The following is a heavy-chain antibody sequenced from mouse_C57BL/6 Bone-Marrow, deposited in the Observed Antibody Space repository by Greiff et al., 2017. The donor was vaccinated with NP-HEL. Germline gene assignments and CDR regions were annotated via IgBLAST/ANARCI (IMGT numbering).Heavy chain of an antibody. CDR2: IYPGSGST. CDR1: GYTFTSYW. Sequence: QVQLQQPGAELVKPGASVKMSCKASGYTFTSYWITWVKQRPGQGLEWIGDIYPGSGSTNYNEKFKSKATLTVDTSSSTAYMQLSSLTSEDSAVFYCARGEMGLRYFDYGGQGTTLTVSS. D-gene: IGHD2-2*01. CDR3: ARGEMGLRYFDY. V-gene: IGHV1-55*01. J-gene: IGHJ2*01.